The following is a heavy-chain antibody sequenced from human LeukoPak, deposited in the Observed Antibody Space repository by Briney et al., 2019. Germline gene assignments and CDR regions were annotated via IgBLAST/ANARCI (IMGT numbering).Heavy chain of an antibody. CDR2: IYYSGST. CDR1: GGSISSYY. J-gene: IGHJ4*02. Sequence: KPSETLSLTCTVSGGSISSYYWSWLRQPPGQGLEWIGYIYYSGSTNYNPSLKSRVTISVDTSKNQFSLKMSSVAAADTAVYYCARGRRYCSGGSCPPDFDYWGQGTLVTVSS. CDR3: ARGRRYCSGGSCPPDFDY. D-gene: IGHD2-15*01. V-gene: IGHV4-59*01.